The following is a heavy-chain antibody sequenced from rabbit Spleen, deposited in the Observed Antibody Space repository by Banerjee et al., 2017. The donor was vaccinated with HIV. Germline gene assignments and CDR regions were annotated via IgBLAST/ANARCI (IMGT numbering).Heavy chain of an antibody. CDR3: ARNFDL. Sequence: QEQLVESGGGLVKPGASLTLTCKASGFSFSNKAVLCWVRQAPGKGLEWIACINAVTGKAVYASWAKGRFTISKASSTTVTLQMTSLTAADTATYFCARNFDLWGQRTLVTVS. CDR2: INAVTGKA. CDR1: GFSFSNKAV. V-gene: IGHV1S45*01. J-gene: IGHJ4*01.